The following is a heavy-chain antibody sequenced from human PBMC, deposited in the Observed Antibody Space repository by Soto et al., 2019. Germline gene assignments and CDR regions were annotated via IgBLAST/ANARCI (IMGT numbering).Heavy chain of an antibody. CDR3: ARDYGDYFYYYFMDV. CDR1: GGSFSGYY. D-gene: IGHD4-17*01. V-gene: IGHV4-34*01. J-gene: IGHJ6*03. Sequence: ETLSLTCAVYGGSFSGYYWSWIRQPPGKGLEWIGEINHSGSTNYNPSLKSRVTISVDTSKNQFSLKLSSVTAADTAVYYCARDYGDYFYYYFMDVWGKGTTVTVS. CDR2: INHSGST.